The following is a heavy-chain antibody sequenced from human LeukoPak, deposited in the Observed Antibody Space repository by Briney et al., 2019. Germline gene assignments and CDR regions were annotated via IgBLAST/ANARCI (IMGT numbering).Heavy chain of an antibody. D-gene: IGHD6-13*01. J-gene: IGHJ4*02. CDR2: INPNSGGT. V-gene: IGHV1-2*02. CDR3: ARDPAATGSTAEDY. Sequence: GASVKASCKASGYTFTGYYMHWVRQAPGQGLEWMGWINPNSGGTNYAQKFQGRVAMTRDTSISTVYMELSRLKSDDTALYYGARDPAATGSTAEDYWGQGTLVTVSS. CDR1: GYTFTGYY.